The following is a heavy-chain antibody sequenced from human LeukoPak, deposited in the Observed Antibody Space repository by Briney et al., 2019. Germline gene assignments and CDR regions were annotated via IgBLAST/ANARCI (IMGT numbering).Heavy chain of an antibody. CDR1: GGSISSYY. V-gene: IGHV4-59*01. J-gene: IGHJ6*02. CDR2: IYYSGST. CDR3: ARAVRGSYYYYYGMDV. D-gene: IGHD3-10*01. Sequence: PSETLSLTCTVSGGSISSYYWSWIRQPPGKGLEWIGYIYYSGSTNYNPSLKSRVTISVDTSKNQFSLKLSSVTAADTAVYYCARAVRGSYYYYYGMDVWGRGTTVTVSS.